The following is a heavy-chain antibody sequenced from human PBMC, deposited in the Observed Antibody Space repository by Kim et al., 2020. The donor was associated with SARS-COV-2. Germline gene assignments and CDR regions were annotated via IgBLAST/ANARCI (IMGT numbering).Heavy chain of an antibody. J-gene: IGHJ5*02. CDR1: GFTLSGYW. CDR2: INSDGRRT. Sequence: GGSLRLSCVASGFTLSGYWMNWVRQAPGKGLVWVSRINSDGRRTNYADAVKGRFTVSRDNAKNTLYLQMNSLRAEDTAVYYWTRGSAGSGYGWWFDPWG. V-gene: IGHV3-74*01. D-gene: IGHD5-12*01. CDR3: TRGSAGSGYGWWFDP.